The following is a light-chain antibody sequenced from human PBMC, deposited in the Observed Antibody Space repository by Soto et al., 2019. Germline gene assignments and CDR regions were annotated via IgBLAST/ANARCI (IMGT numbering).Light chain of an antibody. CDR2: EVT. CDR3: SAYAGSNNFVL. CDR1: SSYVGGYNF. J-gene: IGLJ2*01. V-gene: IGLV2-8*01. Sequence: QSALTQPPSASGSPGQSVTISFTGTSSYVGGYNFVSWYQQHPGKAPKLRIYEVTKPPSGVPDRFSGSKSGNTASLTVSGLQAEDEADYYCSAYAGSNNFVLFGGGTKLTVL.